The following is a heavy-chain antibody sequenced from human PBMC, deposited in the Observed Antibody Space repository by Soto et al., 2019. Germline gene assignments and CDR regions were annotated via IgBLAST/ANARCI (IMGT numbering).Heavy chain of an antibody. J-gene: IGHJ5*02. D-gene: IGHD3-10*01. Sequence: QVQLQQWGAGLLKPSETLSLTCAVYGGSFSGYSWSWIRQPPGKGLEWIGEINQSGSTNYNPSLKSRVTISVDTSKNQFSLKLSSVTAADTAVYYCARAKVRGVIIDPWGQGTLVTVSS. CDR3: ARAKVRGVIIDP. CDR1: GGSFSGYS. V-gene: IGHV4-34*01. CDR2: INQSGST.